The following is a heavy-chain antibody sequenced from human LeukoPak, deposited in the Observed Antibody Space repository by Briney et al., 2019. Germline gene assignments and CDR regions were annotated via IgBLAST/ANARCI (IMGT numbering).Heavy chain of an antibody. CDR2: IYYSGST. CDR3: AREVGDSYNSFDY. Sequence: SETLSLTCTVSGGSISSSSYYWGWIRQPPGKGLERIGSIYYSGSTYYNPSLKSRVTISVDTSKNHCSLKLSSVTAADTAGYYCAREVGDSYNSFDYWGQGTLVTVSS. D-gene: IGHD5-24*01. CDR1: GGSISSSSYY. J-gene: IGHJ4*02. V-gene: IGHV4-39*07.